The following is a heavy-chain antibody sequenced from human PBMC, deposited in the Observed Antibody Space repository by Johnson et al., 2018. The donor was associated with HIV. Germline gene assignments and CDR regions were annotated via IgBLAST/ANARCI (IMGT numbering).Heavy chain of an antibody. CDR1: GFTFSDYY. CDR2: IDWNGGST. CDR3: ARDGGVAAAVGVVAFDI. V-gene: IGHV3-11*04. D-gene: IGHD6-13*01. J-gene: IGHJ3*02. Sequence: QVQLVESGGGLVKPGGSLRLSCVASGFTFSDYYMSWVRQHPGKGLEWVSGIDWNGGSTSYADSVRGRFTISRDNAENSLYLQMNSLRAEDTAVYYCARDGGVAAAVGVVAFDIWGQGTLVTVSS.